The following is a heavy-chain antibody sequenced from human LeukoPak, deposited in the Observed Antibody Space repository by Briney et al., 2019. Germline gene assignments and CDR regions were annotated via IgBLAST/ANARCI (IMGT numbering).Heavy chain of an antibody. CDR2: IWYGGSNK. V-gene: IGHV3-33*08. CDR1: GFTFSSYG. D-gene: IGHD2-15*01. Sequence: GGSLRLSCGASGFTFSSYGMHWVRQAPGKGLEWVAVIWYGGSNKYYADSVKGRFTISRDNSKNTLYLQMNSLRAEDTAVYYCVREARESGGFDYWGQGTLVTVSS. CDR3: VREARESGGFDY. J-gene: IGHJ4*02.